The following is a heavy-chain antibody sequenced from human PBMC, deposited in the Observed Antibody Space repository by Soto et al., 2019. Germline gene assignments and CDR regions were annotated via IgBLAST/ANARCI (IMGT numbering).Heavy chain of an antibody. CDR2: MNPGSGDT. Sequence: ASVQVSCTASGYRFTTHDVTWVRQATGQGLEWMGWMNPGSGDTGYAQKFQGRVTMTRDISIATAYMELSSLRSDDTAIYYCSRMATFGSLNWFDTWGQGTLVTVAS. CDR1: GYRFTTHD. D-gene: IGHD3-16*01. CDR3: SRMATFGSLNWFDT. J-gene: IGHJ5*02. V-gene: IGHV1-8*01.